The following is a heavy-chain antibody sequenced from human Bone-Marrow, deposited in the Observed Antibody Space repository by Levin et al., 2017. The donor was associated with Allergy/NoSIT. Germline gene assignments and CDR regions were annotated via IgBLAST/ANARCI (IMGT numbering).Heavy chain of an antibody. Sequence: SCAASGFTFSNYGFHWVRQAPGKGLEWVAVIWYDGTKKYYADSVKGRFTFSRDKSKNTLDLQMDGLRAEDTAVYYCARDGSGGGWKYPDYWGHGTLVTVSS. V-gene: IGHV3-33*01. CDR2: IWYDGTKK. J-gene: IGHJ4*01. CDR1: GFTFSNYG. CDR3: ARDGSGGGWKYPDY. D-gene: IGHD3-10*01.